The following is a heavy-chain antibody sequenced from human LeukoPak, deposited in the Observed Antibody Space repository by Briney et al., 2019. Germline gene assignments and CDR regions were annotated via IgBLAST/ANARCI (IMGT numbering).Heavy chain of an antibody. CDR3: ARALVPPAYDSSGYLDAGDY. D-gene: IGHD3-22*01. Sequence: PGGSLRLSCAASGFTFDDYGMSWVRQAPGKGLERVSGINWNGGSTGYADSVKGRFTISRDNAKNSLYLQMNSLRAEDTALYYCARALVPPAYDSSGYLDAGDYWGQGTLVTVSS. CDR1: GFTFDDYG. J-gene: IGHJ4*02. V-gene: IGHV3-20*04. CDR2: INWNGGST.